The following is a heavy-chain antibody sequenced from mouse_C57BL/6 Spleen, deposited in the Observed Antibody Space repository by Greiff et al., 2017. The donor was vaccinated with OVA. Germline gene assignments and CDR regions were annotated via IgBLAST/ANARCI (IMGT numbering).Heavy chain of an antibody. CDR3: ARDDDYGSDY. CDR1: GFTFSSYA. J-gene: IGHJ2*01. V-gene: IGHV5-4*01. CDR2: ISDGGSYT. Sequence: EVQGVESGGGLVKPGGSLKLSCAASGFTFSSYALSWVRQTPEKRLECVATISDGGSYTSYPDNVQGRFTISRDNAKNNLYLQMSHLKSEDTAMYYCARDDDYGSDYWGQGTTLTVSS. D-gene: IGHD2-4*01.